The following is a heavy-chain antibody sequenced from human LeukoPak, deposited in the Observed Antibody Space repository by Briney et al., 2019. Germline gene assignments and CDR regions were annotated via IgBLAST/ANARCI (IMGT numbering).Heavy chain of an antibody. CDR2: IYSGGST. Sequence: PGGSLRLSCAASGFTVSSNYMSWVRQAPGKGLEWVSVIYSGGSTYYADSVKGRFTISRDNSKNTLYLQMNSLRAEDTAVYYCARDYSSGWYQPDSYYYGTDVWGQGTTVTVSS. CDR3: ARDYSSGWYQPDSYYYGTDV. CDR1: GFTVSSNY. J-gene: IGHJ6*02. V-gene: IGHV3-53*01. D-gene: IGHD6-19*01.